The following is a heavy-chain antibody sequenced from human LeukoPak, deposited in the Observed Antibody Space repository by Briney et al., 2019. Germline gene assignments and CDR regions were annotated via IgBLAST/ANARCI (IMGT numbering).Heavy chain of an antibody. CDR1: GFRFSAYA. J-gene: IGHJ6*02. Sequence: AGGSLRLSCTASGFRFSAYAMQWVRQAPGKGLEWVAVISIDGNTQYYADSVRGRFSISRDNSENTLYLEMSSLRGEDTGIFYCAQEEYKYGLGALDVRGQGTTVTVPS. CDR3: AQEEYKYGLGALDV. V-gene: IGHV3-30-3*01. CDR2: ISIDGNTQ. D-gene: IGHD5-18*01.